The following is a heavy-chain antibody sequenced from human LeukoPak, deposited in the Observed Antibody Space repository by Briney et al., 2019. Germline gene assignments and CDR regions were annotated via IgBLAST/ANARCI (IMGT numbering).Heavy chain of an antibody. D-gene: IGHD3-10*01. J-gene: IGHJ4*02. CDR3: ATVAITMVRGVIIAYFDY. CDR2: FDPEGGET. CDR1: GYTLTELS. Sequence: ASVKVSCKVSGYTLTELSMHWVRQAPGKGLEWMGGFDPEGGETIYAQKFQGRVTMTEDTSTDTAYMELSSLRSEDTAVYYCATVAITMVRGVIIAYFDYWGQGTLVTVSS. V-gene: IGHV1-24*01.